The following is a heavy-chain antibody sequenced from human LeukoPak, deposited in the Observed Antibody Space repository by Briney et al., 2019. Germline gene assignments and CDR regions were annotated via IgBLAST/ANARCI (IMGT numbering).Heavy chain of an antibody. CDR2: ISASGGST. J-gene: IGHJ4*02. V-gene: IGHV3-23*01. D-gene: IGHD4-11*01. CDR1: GFTFSSYA. CDR3: AKDRYSNYEGYFDY. Sequence: GGSLRLSCAASGFTFSSYAMSWVRQAPGKGLEWVSAISASGGSTYYADSVKGRFTISRDNSKNTLYLQMNSLRAEDTALYCCAKDRYSNYEGYFDYWGQGTLVTVSS.